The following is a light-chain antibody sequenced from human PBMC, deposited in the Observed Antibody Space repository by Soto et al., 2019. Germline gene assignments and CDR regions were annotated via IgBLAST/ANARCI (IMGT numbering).Light chain of an antibody. J-gene: IGKJ4*01. Sequence: DIVMTQSTLSLPVTPGEPASISCRSSPSLLYTNGNTYLEWFLQKPGQSPQLLLYLASNRAPWVPDRFSGSGSGTDFTLKIRRVEAEDVWVYYCMQAVQGLTFGGGTKVEIK. CDR2: LAS. V-gene: IGKV2-28*01. CDR3: MQAVQGLT. CDR1: PSLLYTNGNTY.